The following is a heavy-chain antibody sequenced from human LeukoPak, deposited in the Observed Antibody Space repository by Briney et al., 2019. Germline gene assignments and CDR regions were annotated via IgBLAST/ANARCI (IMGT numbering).Heavy chain of an antibody. Sequence: SETLSLTCAVYGGSFSGYYWSWIRQPPGKGLEWIGEINHSGSTNYNPSLKSRVTISVDTSKNQFSLKLSSATAADTAVYYCARGQRWAEPFWSGYLYFDYWGQGTLVTVSS. CDR2: INHSGST. V-gene: IGHV4-34*01. J-gene: IGHJ4*02. CDR3: ARGQRWAEPFWSGYLYFDY. D-gene: IGHD3-3*01. CDR1: GGSFSGYY.